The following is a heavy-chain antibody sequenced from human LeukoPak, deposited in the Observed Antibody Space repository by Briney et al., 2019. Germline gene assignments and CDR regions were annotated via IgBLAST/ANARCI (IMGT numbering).Heavy chain of an antibody. CDR3: ARGDCSSTSCYAGPLDY. CDR1: GGSISSGSYY. V-gene: IGHV4-61*02. CDR2: IYTSGST. D-gene: IGHD2-2*01. J-gene: IGHJ4*02. Sequence: SETLSLTCTVSGGSISSGSYYWSWLRQPAGKGLEWIGRIYTSGSTNYNPSLKSRVTISVDTSKNQFSLKLSSVTAADTAVYYCARGDCSSTSCYAGPLDYWGQGTLVTVSS.